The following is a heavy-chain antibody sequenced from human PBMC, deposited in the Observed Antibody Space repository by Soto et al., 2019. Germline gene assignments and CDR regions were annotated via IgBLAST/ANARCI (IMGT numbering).Heavy chain of an antibody. CDR2: ISDRGGST. CDR3: AKDQASGQGSFDS. Sequence: GGSLRLSCAASGFTLSNFAMSWVRQAPGKGLEWVAVISDRGGSTDYAASVKGRFTISRDNSKNTLFLQMDSLRADDTAVYYCAKDQASGQGSFDSWGQGTLVTVSS. J-gene: IGHJ4*02. CDR1: GFTLSNFA. V-gene: IGHV3-23*01.